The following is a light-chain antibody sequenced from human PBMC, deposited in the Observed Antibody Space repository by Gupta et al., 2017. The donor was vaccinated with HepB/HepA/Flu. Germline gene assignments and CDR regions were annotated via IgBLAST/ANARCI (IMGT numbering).Light chain of an antibody. J-gene: IGKJ2*01. Sequence: DVVLTQSPLSLPVTLGQPASISCSSSQSLVYTAGRTTCNWYHQGPGQSPRRLIYKVSNRDAGVRDRCSGSGSGTDFTLTISRVEAEDVGIDDCMQYTHWPHTFGQGTRLEIK. CDR1: QSLVYTAGRTT. V-gene: IGKV2-30*01. CDR2: KVS. CDR3: MQYTHWPHT.